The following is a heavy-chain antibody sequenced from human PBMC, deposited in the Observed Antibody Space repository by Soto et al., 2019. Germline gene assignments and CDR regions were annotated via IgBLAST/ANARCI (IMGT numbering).Heavy chain of an antibody. CDR3: VSPGCGGDCYNYYYGMDV. CDR1: GYTFTSYA. J-gene: IGHJ6*02. CDR2: INAGNGNT. D-gene: IGHD2-21*02. V-gene: IGHV1-3*01. Sequence: ASVKVSCKASGYTFTSYAMHWVRQAPGQRLEWIGWINAGNGNTKYSQKFQGRVTITRDTSASTAYMELSSLRSEDTAVYYCVSPGCGGDCYNYYYGMDVWGQGTTVTVS.